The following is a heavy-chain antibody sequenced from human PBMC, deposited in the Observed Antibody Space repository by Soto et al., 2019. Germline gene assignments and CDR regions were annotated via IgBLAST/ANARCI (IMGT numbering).Heavy chain of an antibody. J-gene: IGHJ6*02. D-gene: IGHD3-16*01. CDR3: ARVEMITFGGVYYYYGMDV. CDR2: IIPIFGTA. V-gene: IGHV1-69*13. Sequence: SVKVSCKASGGTFSSYAISWVRQAPEQGLEWMGGIIPIFGTANYAQKFQGRVTITADESTSTAYMELSSLRSEDTAVYYCARVEMITFGGVYYYYGMDVWGQGTTVTVSS. CDR1: GGTFSSYA.